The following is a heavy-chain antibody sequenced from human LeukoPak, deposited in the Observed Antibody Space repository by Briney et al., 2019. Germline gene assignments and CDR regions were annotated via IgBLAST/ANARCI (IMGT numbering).Heavy chain of an antibody. V-gene: IGHV3-30*02. Sequence: PGGSLRPSCAASGFTFSSYGMHWVRQDPGKGLEWVAFIRYDGSNKYYADSVKGRFTISRDNSKNTLYLQMNSLRAEDTAVYYCAKEYGSGSLPGYWGQGTLVTVSS. J-gene: IGHJ4*02. CDR1: GFTFSSYG. CDR2: IRYDGSNK. CDR3: AKEYGSGSLPGY. D-gene: IGHD3-10*01.